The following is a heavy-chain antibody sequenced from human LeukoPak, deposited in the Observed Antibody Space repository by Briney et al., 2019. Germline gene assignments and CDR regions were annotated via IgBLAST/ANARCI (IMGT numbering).Heavy chain of an antibody. J-gene: IGHJ4*02. Sequence: GGSLRLSCAASGFTFSSYAMSWVRQAPGKGLEWVSAISDSDGNTYYADSVKGRFTISRDSSKNILHLQMNSLRAEDTAVYYCARGPSGYHNTGGQGTLVTVFS. V-gene: IGHV3-23*01. CDR1: GFTFSSYA. CDR3: ARGPSGYHNT. CDR2: ISDSDGNT. D-gene: IGHD5-12*01.